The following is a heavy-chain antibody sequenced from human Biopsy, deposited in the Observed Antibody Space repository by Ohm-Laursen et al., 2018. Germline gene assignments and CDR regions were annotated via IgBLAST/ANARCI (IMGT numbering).Heavy chain of an antibody. J-gene: IGHJ2*01. V-gene: IGHV4-59*01. D-gene: IGHD3-22*01. CDR3: ARDRGYYSDRTVPGYFDL. CDR2: IYYTGNT. Sequence: GTLSPTCTVSGDSISTYYWSWIRQPPGKGLQWIGYIYYTGNTDYNPSLQSRVTISVDTSKNHFSLRLRSMTPADTAMYYCARDRGYYSDRTVPGYFDLWGRGTLVTVSS. CDR1: GDSISTYY.